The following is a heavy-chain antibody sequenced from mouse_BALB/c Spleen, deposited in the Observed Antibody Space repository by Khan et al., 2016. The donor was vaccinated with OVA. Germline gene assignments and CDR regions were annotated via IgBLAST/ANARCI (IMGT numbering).Heavy chain of an antibody. CDR3: TKIYRSDFDY. CDR2: INPHIGET. CDR1: GYSFTGYF. J-gene: IGHJ2*01. V-gene: IGHV1-20*02. Sequence: EVQLQESGPVLVRPGASVKISCKASGYSFTGYFMNWVMQSYGKSLEWIGRINPHIGETFYNQRFKDKATLTVDESSRTAHMELRSLASEDSAVYYCTKIYRSDFDYWGQGTTLTVSS. D-gene: IGHD1-1*01.